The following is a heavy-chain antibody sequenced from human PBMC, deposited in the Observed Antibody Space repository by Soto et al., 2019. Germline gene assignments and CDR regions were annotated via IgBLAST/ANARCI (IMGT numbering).Heavy chain of an antibody. CDR2: INAANGDT. V-gene: IGHV1-3*01. CDR3: VRRHVSATGIDWFDP. J-gene: IGHJ5*02. D-gene: IGHD6-13*01. Sequence: ASVKVYCKASGYTFTSYGIHWVRQAPGQRLEWMGWINAANGDTKYSPKFQGRVTITRDTSASTAYMELSSLRSEDTAVYYCVRRHVSATGIDWFDPWGQGTLVTVSS. CDR1: GYTFTSYG.